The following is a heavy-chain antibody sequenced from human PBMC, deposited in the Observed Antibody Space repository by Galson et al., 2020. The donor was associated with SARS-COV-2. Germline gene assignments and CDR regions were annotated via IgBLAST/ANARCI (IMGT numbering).Heavy chain of an antibody. CDR1: GFSLNTSGVG. V-gene: IGHV2-5*02. D-gene: IGHD6-13*01. CDR3: AHRLLAAPGICFDP. J-gene: IGHJ5*02. CDR2: IYWDDDK. Sequence: KMSGPTLVKPTQTLTLTCTFSGFSLNTSGVGVGWIRQPPGKALEWLAPIYWDDDKRYSPSLKSRLTITEDTSKNQVVLTMTNMDPVDSATYYCAHRLLAAPGICFDPWGQGTLVTVSS.